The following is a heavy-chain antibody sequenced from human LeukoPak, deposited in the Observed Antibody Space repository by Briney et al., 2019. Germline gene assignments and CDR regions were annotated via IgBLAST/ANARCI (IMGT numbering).Heavy chain of an antibody. Sequence: GGSLRLSCAASGFTFSSYAMHWVRQAPGKGLEWVAVISYDGSNKYYADSVKGRFTISRDNSENTLYLQMNSLRAEDTAVYYCARGDSNLRAGGVNWFDPWGQGTLVTVSS. CDR3: ARGDSNLRAGGVNWFDP. CDR2: ISYDGSNK. V-gene: IGHV3-30-3*01. CDR1: GFTFSSYA. D-gene: IGHD4-11*01. J-gene: IGHJ5*02.